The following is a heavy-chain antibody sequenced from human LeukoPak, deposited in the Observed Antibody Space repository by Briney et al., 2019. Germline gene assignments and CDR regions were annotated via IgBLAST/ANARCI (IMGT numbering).Heavy chain of an antibody. CDR1: GLNFYDAW. J-gene: IGHJ5*02. CDR2: IKSKINGGTV. V-gene: IGHV3-15*01. Sequence: GGSLRLSCVVSGLNFYDAWVSWARQAPGKGLEWIGRIKSKINGGTVDYAAPVEGRFFISRDDSENTVYLQMDSLKTEDTAVYYCSHWKTYCGDYATWGQGTLVTVSS. D-gene: IGHD4-17*01. CDR3: SHWKTYCGDYAT.